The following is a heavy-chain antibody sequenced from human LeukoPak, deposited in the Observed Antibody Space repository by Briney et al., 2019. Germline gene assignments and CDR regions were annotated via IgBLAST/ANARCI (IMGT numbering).Heavy chain of an antibody. CDR3: AREPTGRQLWLPQIDY. J-gene: IGHJ4*02. Sequence: SETLSLTCAVYGGSFSGYYWSWIRQPPGKGLEWIGEINHSGSTNYNPSLKSRVTISVDTSKNQFSLKLSSVTAADTAVYYCAREPTGRQLWLPQIDYWGQGTLVTVSS. CDR2: INHSGST. CDR1: GGSFSGYY. V-gene: IGHV4-34*01. D-gene: IGHD5-18*01.